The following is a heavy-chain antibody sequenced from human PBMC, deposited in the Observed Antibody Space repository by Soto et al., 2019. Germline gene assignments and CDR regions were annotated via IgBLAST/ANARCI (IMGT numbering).Heavy chain of an antibody. CDR2: INAGNGNT. D-gene: IGHD3-10*02. V-gene: IGHV1-3*01. J-gene: IGHJ5*02. CDR3: ARDQSGIGYYVDWFDP. Sequence: QGHLVQSGAEVKKPGASVKVSCKASGYIFNSHAMHWVRQAPGQRLEWMGWINAGNGNTYYSQNFKDRVTFTRDTIATTVFMELTSLTSEYTAVYYCARDQSGIGYYVDWFDPWGQGALVTVSS. CDR1: GYIFNSHA.